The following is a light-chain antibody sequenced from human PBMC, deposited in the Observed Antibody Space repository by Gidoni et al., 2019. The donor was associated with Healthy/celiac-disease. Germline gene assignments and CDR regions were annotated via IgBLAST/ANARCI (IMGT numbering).Light chain of an antibody. CDR3: CSYAGSYTWV. Sequence: QSALTQPRSVSGSPGQSVTISCTGTSSDVGGYNYVSWYQQHPGTAPKLMIYDVSKRPSGVPDRFSGSKSGNTASLTISGLQAEDEADHYCCSYAGSYTWVFGGGTKLTVL. CDR2: DVS. V-gene: IGLV2-11*01. J-gene: IGLJ3*02. CDR1: SSDVGGYNY.